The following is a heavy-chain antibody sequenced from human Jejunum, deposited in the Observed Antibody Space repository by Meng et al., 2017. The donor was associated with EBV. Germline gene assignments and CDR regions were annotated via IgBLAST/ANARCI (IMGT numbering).Heavy chain of an antibody. CDR1: GYTFTNYA. V-gene: IGHV7-4-1*02. D-gene: IGHD1-26*01. Sequence: QVELVQSGSEVRKPGASVKISCKTSGYTFTNYAMNWVRQAPGQGLEWMAWINTKTGNPAYAQGFTGRFVFSLDMSVTTIYLQISSLEAEDTAIYYCARAVVGSTSLDYWGQGTLVTVSS. J-gene: IGHJ4*02. CDR3: ARAVVGSTSLDY. CDR2: INTKTGNP.